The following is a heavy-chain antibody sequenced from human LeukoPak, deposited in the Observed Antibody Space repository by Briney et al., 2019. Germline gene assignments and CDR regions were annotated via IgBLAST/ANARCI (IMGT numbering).Heavy chain of an antibody. CDR1: GGSFSGYY. V-gene: IGHV4-34*01. J-gene: IGHJ5*02. CDR2: INHSGST. CDR3: AGGLQAARDGNWFDP. D-gene: IGHD6-6*01. Sequence: PSETLSLTCAVYGGSFSGYYWSWIRQPPGKGLEWIGEINHSGSTNYNPSLKSRVTISVDTSKNQFSLKLSSVTAADTAVYYCAGGLQAARDGNWFDPWGQGTLVTVSS.